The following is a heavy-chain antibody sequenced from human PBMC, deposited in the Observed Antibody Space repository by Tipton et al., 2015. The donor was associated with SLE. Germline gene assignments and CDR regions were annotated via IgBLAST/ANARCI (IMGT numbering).Heavy chain of an antibody. CDR2: IYYSGNT. Sequence: TLSLTCAVSGDSIRSSSYYWGWIRQPPGKGLEWIGSIYYSGNTDYNPSLQSRVTMSVDTSKNQFSLTLRSVTAADTAVYYCARRFGSWPDYFDFWGLGNLVTVSS. J-gene: IGHJ4*02. D-gene: IGHD6-13*01. V-gene: IGHV4-39*01. CDR3: ARRFGSWPDYFDF. CDR1: GDSIRSSSYY.